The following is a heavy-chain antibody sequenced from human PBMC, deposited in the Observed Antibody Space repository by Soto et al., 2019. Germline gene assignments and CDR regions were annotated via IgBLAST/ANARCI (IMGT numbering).Heavy chain of an antibody. J-gene: IGHJ6*02. CDR1: GYSFTRYG. D-gene: IGHD3-16*01. Sequence: QVQLVQSGAEVKNPGASVKVSCKASGYSFTRYGIGWARQAPGQGLEWMGWINAYNGITNYAQNLQGRLTLTTDTSTTTAYMELRSLRSNDTAIYYCAMVDVYVTPSPQDVWGQGTTVTVSS. V-gene: IGHV1-18*01. CDR2: INAYNGIT. CDR3: AMVDVYVTPSPQDV.